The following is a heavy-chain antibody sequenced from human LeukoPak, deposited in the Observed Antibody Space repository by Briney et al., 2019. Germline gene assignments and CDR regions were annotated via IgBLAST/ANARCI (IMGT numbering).Heavy chain of an antibody. D-gene: IGHD3-16*01. CDR3: ARLGEKADFDY. V-gene: IGHV3-7*01. CDR2: IKQDGSES. CDR1: GVTFSSYW. J-gene: IGHJ4*02. Sequence: PGGSLRLSCAASGVTFSSYWMSWVRQAPGKGLEWVANIKQDGSESYSVDSVKGRFTFSRDNAKNSLYLQINSLRAEDTAVYYCARLGEKADFDYWGQGTLVTVSS.